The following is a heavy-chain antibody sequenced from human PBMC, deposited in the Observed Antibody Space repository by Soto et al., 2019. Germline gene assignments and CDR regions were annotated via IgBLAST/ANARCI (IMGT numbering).Heavy chain of an antibody. CDR2: IKYDGREK. J-gene: IGHJ4*02. CDR1: GFTFSDYW. D-gene: IGHD2-15*01. CDR3: AREQWYYFDY. V-gene: IGHV3-7*01. Sequence: EVQLVESGGGLVQPGGSLRLSCAASGFTFSDYWMSWVRQAPGKGLEWVANIKYDGREKYYVDSVKGRFTISRDNAKKSLYLQMISLRVEDTGVYYCAREQWYYFDYWGQGTLVTVSS.